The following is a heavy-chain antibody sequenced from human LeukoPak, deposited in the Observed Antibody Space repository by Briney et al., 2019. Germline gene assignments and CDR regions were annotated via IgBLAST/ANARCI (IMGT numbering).Heavy chain of an antibody. V-gene: IGHV3-30*04. CDR1: GFTFSSYA. CDR2: ISYDGSNK. CDR3: ARDLSRSRPDCSGGSCYSVY. Sequence: GGSLRLSCAASGFTFSSYAMHWVRQAPGKGLEWVAVISYDGSNKYYADSVKGRFTISRDNSKNTLYLQVNSLRAEDTAVYYCARDLSRSRPDCSGGSCYSVYWGQGTLVTVSS. D-gene: IGHD2-15*01. J-gene: IGHJ4*02.